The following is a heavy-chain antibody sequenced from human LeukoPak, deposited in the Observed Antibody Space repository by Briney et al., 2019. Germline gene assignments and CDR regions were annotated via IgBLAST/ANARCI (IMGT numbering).Heavy chain of an antibody. V-gene: IGHV3-21*01. CDR2: ISSSSSYI. J-gene: IGHJ6*03. D-gene: IGHD6-13*01. Sequence: GGSLRLSCAASGFTFSRYSMNWVRQAPGKGLEWVSCISSSSSYIYYANSVKGRFTISRDNAKNSLYLQMNSLRAEDTAVYYCARSAPAGYSYYYYYMDVWGKGTTVTISS. CDR1: GFTFSRYS. CDR3: ARSAPAGYSYYYYYMDV.